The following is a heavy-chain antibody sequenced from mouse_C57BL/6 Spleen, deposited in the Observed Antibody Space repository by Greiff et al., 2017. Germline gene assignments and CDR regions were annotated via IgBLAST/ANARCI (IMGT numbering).Heavy chain of an antibody. CDR1: GYTFTSYW. J-gene: IGHJ2*01. CDR3: ARNYYGSSLDY. D-gene: IGHD1-1*01. CDR2: IDPSDSYT. Sequence: QVQLQQSGAELVMPGASVKLSCKASGYTFTSYWMHWVKQRPGQGLEWIGEIDPSDSYTNYNQKFKGKSTLTVDKSSSTAYMQRSSLTSEDSAVYYCARNYYGSSLDYWGQGTTLTVSS. V-gene: IGHV1-69*01.